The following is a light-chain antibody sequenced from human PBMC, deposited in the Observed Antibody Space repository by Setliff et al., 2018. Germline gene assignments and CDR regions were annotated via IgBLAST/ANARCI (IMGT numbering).Light chain of an antibody. CDR3: QSYGGSNVV. CDR2: EHN. J-gene: IGLJ2*01. V-gene: IGLV6-57*01. Sequence: NFMLTQPHSVSGSPGKTVTISCTRSSGSIASNYVQWYQQRPGNSPPTVIYEHNQRPSGVPDRFSGPIDSSSNSASLIISGLQTEDEAVYYCQSYGGSNVVFGGGTKVTVL. CDR1: SGSIASNY.